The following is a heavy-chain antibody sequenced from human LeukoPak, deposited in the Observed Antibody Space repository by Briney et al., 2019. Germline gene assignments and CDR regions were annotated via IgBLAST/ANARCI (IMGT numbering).Heavy chain of an antibody. CDR1: GFTFSTFS. D-gene: IGHD2-2*01. V-gene: IGHV3-48*04. CDR3: AKDRARYCSSTSCYVFDY. J-gene: IGHJ4*02. Sequence: GGSLRLSCAASGFTFSTFSMNWVRQAPGKGLEWVSYISSSSSLIYYADSVKGRFTISRDNAKNSLYLQMNSLRAEDTAVYYCAKDRARYCSSTSCYVFDYWGQGTLVTVSS. CDR2: ISSSSSLI.